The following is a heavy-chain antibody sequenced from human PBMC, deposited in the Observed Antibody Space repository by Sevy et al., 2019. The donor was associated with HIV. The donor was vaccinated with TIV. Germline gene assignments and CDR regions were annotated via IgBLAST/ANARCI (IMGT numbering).Heavy chain of an antibody. D-gene: IGHD3-3*01. Sequence: ASVKVSCKASGYTFSDSGYYVHWVRQAPGHGLEWMGWINPKSGATNYAQKFQGRVTMTRDTSVSTANMELNRLTSDVTAVYYCARESYDFWTGPVDYDYGMDVWGQGTTVTVSS. CDR2: INPKSGAT. J-gene: IGHJ6*02. V-gene: IGHV1-2*02. CDR3: ARESYDFWTGPVDYDYGMDV. CDR1: GYTFSDSGYY.